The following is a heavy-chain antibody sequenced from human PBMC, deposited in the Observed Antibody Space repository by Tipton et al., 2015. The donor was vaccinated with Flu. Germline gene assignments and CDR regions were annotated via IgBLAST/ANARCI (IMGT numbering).Heavy chain of an antibody. CDR3: SRSTYYYGSGSSDY. J-gene: IGHJ4*02. D-gene: IGHD3-10*01. Sequence: TLSLTCTVSGGSIIADNYYWSWIRLPAGKGLEWIGRIYANGGADYTPSLMSRVTISVDTSKNQVSLKLTSVTAADTAVYYCSRSTYYYGSGSSDYWGQGTLVAVSS. V-gene: IGHV4-61*02. CDR1: GGSIIADNYY. CDR2: IYANGGA.